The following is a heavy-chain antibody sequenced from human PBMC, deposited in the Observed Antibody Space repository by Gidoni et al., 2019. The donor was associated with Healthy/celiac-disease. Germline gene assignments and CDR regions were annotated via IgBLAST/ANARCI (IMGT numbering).Heavy chain of an antibody. CDR3: ARDTYGDDYSVDY. J-gene: IGHJ4*02. CDR2: IWYDGSNK. V-gene: IGHV3-33*01. CDR1: GFPFSSYG. Sequence: QVQLVQSGGGVVPPGRSLRLSCAASGFPFSSYGMHWVPQAPGKGLEWVAVIWYDGSNKYYADSVKGRFTISRDNSKNTLYLQMNSLRAEDTAVYYCARDTYGDDYSVDYWGQGTLVTVSS. D-gene: IGHD4-17*01.